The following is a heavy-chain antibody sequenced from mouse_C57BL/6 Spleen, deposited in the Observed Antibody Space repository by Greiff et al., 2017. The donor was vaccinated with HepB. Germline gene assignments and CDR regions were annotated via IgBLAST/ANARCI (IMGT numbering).Heavy chain of an antibody. Sequence: QVQLQQSGPELVKPGASVKISCKASGYAFSSSWMNWVKQRPGKGLEWIGRIYPGDGDTNYNGKFKGKATPTADKSSSTAYVQLSSLASEDSAVCSCARGVLHFECWGQGTTLAVSS. CDR1: GYAFSSSW. V-gene: IGHV1-82*01. J-gene: IGHJ2*01. CDR3: ARGVLHFEC. CDR2: IYPGDGDT.